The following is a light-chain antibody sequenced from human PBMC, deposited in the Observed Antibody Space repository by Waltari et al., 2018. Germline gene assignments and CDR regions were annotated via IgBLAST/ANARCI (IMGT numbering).Light chain of an antibody. CDR2: RAS. J-gene: IGKJ4*01. V-gene: IGKV1-9*01. CDR3: QQFNTYPPLT. CDR1: QGSNNH. Sequence: HLTQSPPFLSASVGDRVTLTCRASQGSNNHLAWYQQKPGKAPKLLIYRASTLHSGVPSRFSGSGSGTEFTLRISSLQPEDFATYYCQQFNTYPPLTFGGGTKVEIK.